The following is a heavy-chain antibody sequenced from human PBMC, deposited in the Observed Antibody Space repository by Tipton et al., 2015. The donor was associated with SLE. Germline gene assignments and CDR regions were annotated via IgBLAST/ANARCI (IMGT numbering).Heavy chain of an antibody. CDR1: GYSISSGYY. V-gene: IGHV4-38-2*01. CDR3: ARVKDYIWGSYPLGTFDI. D-gene: IGHD3-16*02. Sequence: TLSLTCDVSGYSISSGYYWGWIRQPPGKGLEWIGSIYHSGNTYYNPSLKSRVIISVDTSKNQLSLQLSSVTAADTAVHYCARVKDYIWGSYPLGTFDIWGQGTMVTVSS. CDR2: IYHSGNT. J-gene: IGHJ3*02.